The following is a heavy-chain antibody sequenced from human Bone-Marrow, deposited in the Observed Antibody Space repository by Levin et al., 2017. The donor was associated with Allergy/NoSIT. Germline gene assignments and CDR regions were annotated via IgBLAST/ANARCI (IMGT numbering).Heavy chain of an antibody. V-gene: IGHV3-7*01. D-gene: IGHD3-3*01. CDR1: GFTFSTYW. CDR2: INEDGSHT. CDR3: ARIVKAYDVGDN. Sequence: ASVKVSCAASGFTFSTYWMMWVRQAPGKGLEWVANINEDGSHTEYVDFVQGRFTISRDNAKNSLLLQMNSLRVEDTAVYYCARIVKAYDVGDNWGQGTLVTVSS. J-gene: IGHJ4*02.